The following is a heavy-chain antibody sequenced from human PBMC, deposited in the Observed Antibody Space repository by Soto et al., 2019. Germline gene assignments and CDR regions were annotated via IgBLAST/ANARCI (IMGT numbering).Heavy chain of an antibody. CDR1: GYTFTSYD. CDR3: ARVAARKNNWFDP. D-gene: IGHD6-6*01. Sequence: ASVKVSCKASGYTFTSYDINWVRQATGQGLEWMGWMNPNSGNTGYAQKFQGRVTMTRNTSISTAYMELSSLRSEDTAVYYCARVAARKNNWFDPWGQGTLVTVSS. J-gene: IGHJ5*02. CDR2: MNPNSGNT. V-gene: IGHV1-8*01.